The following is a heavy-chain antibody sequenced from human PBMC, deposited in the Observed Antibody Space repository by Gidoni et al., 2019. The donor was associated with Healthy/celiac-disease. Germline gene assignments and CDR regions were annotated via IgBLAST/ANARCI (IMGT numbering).Heavy chain of an antibody. J-gene: IGHJ6*02. Sequence: QVQLQQWGAGLLKPSATLSLTCAVYGGSFSGYYLSWIRQPPGKGLEWIGEINHSGSTNYNPSLKSRVTISVDTSKNQFSLKLSSVTAADTAVYYCASDSGYDYGGEAVPNYYYGMDVWGQGTTVTVSS. CDR3: ASDSGYDYGGEAVPNYYYGMDV. D-gene: IGHD5-12*01. CDR2: INHSGST. V-gene: IGHV4-34*01. CDR1: GGSFSGYY.